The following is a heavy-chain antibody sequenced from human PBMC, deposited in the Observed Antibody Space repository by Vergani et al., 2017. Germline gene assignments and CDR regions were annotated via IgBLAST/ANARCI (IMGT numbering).Heavy chain of an antibody. CDR3: ATKNGGNDETMGY. CDR1: GYTFTRYA. CDR2: INTISGNP. J-gene: IGHJ4*02. D-gene: IGHD4-23*01. Sequence: QVQLVQSGSELKKPGASVKVSCKAFGYTFTRYAMNWVRQAPGKGLEWMGWINTISGNPTYAQGFTGRFVFSLDTSVSTAYLQISSLQAADTAVYYCATKNGGNDETMGYWGQGTLVTVSS. V-gene: IGHV7-4-1*02.